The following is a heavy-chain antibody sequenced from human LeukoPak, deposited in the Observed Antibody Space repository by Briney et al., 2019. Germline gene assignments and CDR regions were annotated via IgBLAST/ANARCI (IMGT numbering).Heavy chain of an antibody. Sequence: PGGSLRLSCAASGFTFSSYSMNWVRQAPGKGLEWVSYISSSSSTIYYADSVKGRFTISRDNAKNSLYLQMNSLRAEDTAVYYCARGGGGFLEWPPGMDVWGKGTTVTVSS. CDR1: GFTFSSYS. V-gene: IGHV3-48*01. D-gene: IGHD3-3*01. CDR2: ISSSSSTI. CDR3: ARGGGGFLEWPPGMDV. J-gene: IGHJ6*03.